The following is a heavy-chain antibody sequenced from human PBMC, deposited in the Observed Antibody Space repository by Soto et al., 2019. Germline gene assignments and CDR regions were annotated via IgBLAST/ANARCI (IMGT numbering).Heavy chain of an antibody. CDR2: ISAYNGNT. CDR3: ARGTTVRVQGFDY. CDR1: GYTFTSYG. D-gene: IGHD4-4*01. J-gene: IGHJ4*02. V-gene: IGHV1-18*04. Sequence: ASVKVSCKASGYTFTSYGISWVRQAPGQGLEWMGWISAYNGNTNYAQKFQGRVTITADESTSTAYMELSSLRSEDTAVYYCARGTTVRVQGFDYWGQGTLVTVSS.